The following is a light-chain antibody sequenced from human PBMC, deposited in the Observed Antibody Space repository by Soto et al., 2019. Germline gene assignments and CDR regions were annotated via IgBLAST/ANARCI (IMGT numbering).Light chain of an antibody. J-gene: IGKJ4*01. Sequence: EIVLTQSPATLSLSPRERATLSCSASQSVSSYLAWYQQKPGQAPRLLIYDASNRATGIPARFSGSGSGTDFTLTISSLEPEDFAVYYCQQRSNLLTFGGGTKVEIK. CDR3: QQRSNLLT. CDR1: QSVSSY. V-gene: IGKV3-11*01. CDR2: DAS.